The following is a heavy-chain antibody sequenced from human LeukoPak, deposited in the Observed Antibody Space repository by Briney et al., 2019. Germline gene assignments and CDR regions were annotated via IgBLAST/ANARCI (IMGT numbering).Heavy chain of an antibody. CDR3: ARGWDLVVVVADTHDAFDI. CDR1: GGTFSSYA. Sequence: SVNVSCKASGGTFSSYAISCVRQAPGQGLEWMGRIIPILGIANYAQKFQGRVTITADKSTSTAYMELSSLRSEDTAVYYCARGWDLVVVVADTHDAFDIWGQRTIVTVSS. CDR2: IIPILGIA. D-gene: IGHD2-15*01. V-gene: IGHV1-69*04. J-gene: IGHJ3*02.